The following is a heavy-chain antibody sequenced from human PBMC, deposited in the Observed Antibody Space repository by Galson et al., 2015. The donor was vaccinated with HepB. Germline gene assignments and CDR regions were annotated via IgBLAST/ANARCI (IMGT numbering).Heavy chain of an antibody. D-gene: IGHD3-3*01. CDR1: GFTFSNAW. CDR2: IKSKTDGGTT. Sequence: SLRLSCAASGFTFSNAWMSWVRQAPGKGLEWVGRIKSKTDGGTTDYAAPVKGRFTISRDDSKNTLYLQMNSLKTEDTAVYYCTTDPLITIFGVVTPFDYWGQGTLVTVSS. V-gene: IGHV3-15*01. J-gene: IGHJ4*02. CDR3: TTDPLITIFGVVTPFDY.